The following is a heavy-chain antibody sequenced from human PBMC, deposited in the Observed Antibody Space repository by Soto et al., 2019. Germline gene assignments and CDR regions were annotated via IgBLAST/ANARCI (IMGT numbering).Heavy chain of an antibody. CDR3: TANGYYSLDY. CDR1: GDSITNDRW. V-gene: IGHV4-4*02. CDR2: IYHSGRT. J-gene: IGHJ4*02. D-gene: IGHD5-12*01. Sequence: QVQLQESGPGLVKPSGTLSLTCSVSGDSITNDRWWSWVRQSPGKGLEWIGEIYHSGRTNYNPSLKSRVIISVDKPKNNFSLTLSSVTAADTAVYYCTANGYYSLDYWGQGSLVTVSS.